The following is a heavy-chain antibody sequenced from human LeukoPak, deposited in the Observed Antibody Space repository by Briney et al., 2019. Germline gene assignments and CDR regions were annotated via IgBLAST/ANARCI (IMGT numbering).Heavy chain of an antibody. D-gene: IGHD6-13*01. CDR1: GFTFSTYA. J-gene: IGHJ4*02. CDR3: ARDSAAAGQGVLDY. Sequence: GGSLRLSRAASGFTFSTYAVNWVRQAPGKGLGWVSSISTLSTYTHYADSVKGRFTVSRDNAKNSLYLQMNSLRAEDTAVYYCARDSAAAGQGVLDYWGQGTLVTVSS. CDR2: ISTLSTYT. V-gene: IGHV3-21*01.